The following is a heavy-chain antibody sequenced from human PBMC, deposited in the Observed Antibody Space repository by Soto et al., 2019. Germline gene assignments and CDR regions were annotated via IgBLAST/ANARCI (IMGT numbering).Heavy chain of an antibody. CDR2: ISGSGGST. Sequence: EVQLLESGGGLVQPGGSLRLSCAASGFTFSSYAMSWVRQAPGKGLEWVSAISGSGGSTYYADSVKGRFTISRDNSKNTLYLQMNSLRAADTAVYYCAKGMEILVVVGYFDYWGQGTLVTVSS. CDR1: GFTFSSYA. V-gene: IGHV3-23*01. J-gene: IGHJ4*02. CDR3: AKGMEILVVVGYFDY. D-gene: IGHD2-15*01.